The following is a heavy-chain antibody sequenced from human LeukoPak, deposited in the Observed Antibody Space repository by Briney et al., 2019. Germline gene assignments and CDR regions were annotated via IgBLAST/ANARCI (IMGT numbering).Heavy chain of an antibody. CDR2: ISYDGSNK. Sequence: AGGSLRLSCAASGFTFSSYAMHWVRQAPGKGLEWVAVISYDGSNKYYADSVKGRFTISRDNSKNTLYLQMNSLRAEDTAVYYCARDQRVLGGSYPYYYYYMDVWGKGTTVTVSS. J-gene: IGHJ6*03. CDR3: ARDQRVLGGSYPYYYYYMDV. V-gene: IGHV3-30-3*01. CDR1: GFTFSSYA. D-gene: IGHD1-26*01.